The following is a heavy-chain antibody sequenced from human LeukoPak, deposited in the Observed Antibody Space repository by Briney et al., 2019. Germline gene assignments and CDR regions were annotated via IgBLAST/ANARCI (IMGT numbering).Heavy chain of an antibody. J-gene: IGHJ4*02. CDR2: INHSGST. CDR1: GGSFSGYY. V-gene: IGHV4-34*01. D-gene: IGHD2/OR15-2a*01. CDR3: ASFPYERFYY. Sequence: SETLSLTCAVYGGSFSGYYWSWIREPPGKGLEWIGEINHSGSTNYNPSLKSRVTISVDTSKNQFSLKLSSVTAADTAVYYCASFPYERFYYWGQGTLVTVSS.